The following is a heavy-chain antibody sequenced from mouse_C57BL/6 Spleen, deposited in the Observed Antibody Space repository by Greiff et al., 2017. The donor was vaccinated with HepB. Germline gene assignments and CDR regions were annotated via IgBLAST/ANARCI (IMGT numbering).Heavy chain of an antibody. J-gene: IGHJ2*01. CDR3: ARDQGSNFFDY. CDR2: ISYDGSN. D-gene: IGHD2-5*01. Sequence: EVKLMESGPGLVKPSQSLSLTCSVTGYSITSGYYWNWIRQFPGNKLEWMGYISYDGSNNYNPSLKNRISITRDTSKNQFFLKLNSVTTEDTATYYCARDQGSNFFDYWGQGTTLTVSS. CDR1: GYSITSGYY. V-gene: IGHV3-6*01.